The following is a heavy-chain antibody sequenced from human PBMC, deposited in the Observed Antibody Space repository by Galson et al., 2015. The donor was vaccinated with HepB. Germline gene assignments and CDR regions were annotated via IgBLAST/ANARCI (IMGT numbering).Heavy chain of an antibody. CDR1: GFTFSSYA. CDR3: ARDQVGYDFWSGYHYYYYGMDV. Sequence: SLRLSCAASGFTFSSYAMHWVRQAPGKGLEWVAVISYDGSNKYYADSVKGRFTISRDNSKNTLYLQMNSLRAEDTAVYYCARDQVGYDFWSGYHYYYYGMDVWGQGTTVTVSS. CDR2: ISYDGSNK. J-gene: IGHJ6*02. V-gene: IGHV3-30-3*01. D-gene: IGHD3-3*01.